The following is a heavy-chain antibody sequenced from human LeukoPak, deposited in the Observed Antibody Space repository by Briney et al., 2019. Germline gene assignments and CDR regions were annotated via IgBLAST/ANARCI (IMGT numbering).Heavy chain of an antibody. Sequence: GGSPRLSCAASGFTFSSYEMSWVRQAPGKGLEWVSYISSSGSTIYYADSVKGRFTISRDNAKNSLYLQMNSLRAEDTAVYYCARDVNQRPYYYGMDVWGKGTTVTVSS. CDR3: ARDVNQRPYYYGMDV. V-gene: IGHV3-48*03. CDR2: ISSSGSTI. J-gene: IGHJ6*04. D-gene: IGHD2-2*01. CDR1: GFTFSSYE.